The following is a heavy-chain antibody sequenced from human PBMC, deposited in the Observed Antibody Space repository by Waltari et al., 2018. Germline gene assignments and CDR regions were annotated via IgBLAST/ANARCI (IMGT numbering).Heavy chain of an antibody. V-gene: IGHV3-7*01. Sequence: MQLVECGGGVVQAGGTLRLSSADAGFTFRIYWMNWVRQAPGKGLEWVANIKQDGTEKYYVDSVRGRFTISRDNAKNSVYLQMNSLRDEDTAVYYCARGGASWGQGTLVTVSS. CDR3: ARGGAS. CDR1: GFTFRIYW. D-gene: IGHD1-26*01. J-gene: IGHJ5*02. CDR2: IKQDGTEK.